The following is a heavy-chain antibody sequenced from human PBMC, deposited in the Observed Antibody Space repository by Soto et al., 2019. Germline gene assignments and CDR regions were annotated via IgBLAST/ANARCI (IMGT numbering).Heavy chain of an antibody. D-gene: IGHD2-21*02. CDR3: TTRMTAHFDY. J-gene: IGHJ4*02. Sequence: GSLRLSCVASGFTFSHYTLNWVRRAPGKGLEWVSTISDRPTGHTHYAESVRGRFTISRDDSRDTVFLQMDSLRAEDTAVYYCTTRMTAHFDYWGQGVLVTVSS. CDR2: ISDRPTGHT. V-gene: IGHV3-23*01. CDR1: GFTFSHYT.